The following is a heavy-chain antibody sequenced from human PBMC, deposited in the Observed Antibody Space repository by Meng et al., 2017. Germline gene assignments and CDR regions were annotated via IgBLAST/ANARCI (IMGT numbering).Heavy chain of an antibody. CDR1: CVSISSSSYY. D-gene: IGHD2-15*01. V-gene: IGHV4-39*07. CDR3: ARAGYCSGGSCYGIPPHAYNWFDP. CDR2: IYYSGST. Sequence: GSLRLSCTVSCVSISSSSYYSGWISQPPGKGLEWIGSIYYSGSTYYNPSLKSRVTISVDTSKNQFSLKLSSVTDADTAVYYCARAGYCSGGSCYGIPPHAYNWFDPWGQGTLVTVSS. J-gene: IGHJ5*02.